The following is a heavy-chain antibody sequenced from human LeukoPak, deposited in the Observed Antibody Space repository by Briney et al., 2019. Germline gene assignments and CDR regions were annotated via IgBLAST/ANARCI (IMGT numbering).Heavy chain of an antibody. V-gene: IGHV4-34*01. D-gene: IGHD3-22*01. Sequence: PSETLSLTCSVSGDSISLYYWSWIRQPPGKGLEWIGEINHSGSTNYNPSLKSRVTISVDTSKNQFSLKLSSVTAADTAVYYCARLRGSGYYYAYYFDYWGQGTLVTVSS. J-gene: IGHJ4*02. CDR1: GDSISLYY. CDR3: ARLRGSGYYYAYYFDY. CDR2: INHSGST.